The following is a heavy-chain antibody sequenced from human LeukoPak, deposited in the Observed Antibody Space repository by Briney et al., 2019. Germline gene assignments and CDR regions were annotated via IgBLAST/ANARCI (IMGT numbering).Heavy chain of an antibody. Sequence: SETLSLTCTVSGGSISSSSYYWGWIRQPPGKGLEWIGSIYYSGSTYYNPSLKSRVTISVDTSKNQLSLKLSSVTAADTAVYYCARSDFHDSSAYYCSVGCWFDPWGQGTLVTVSS. CDR1: GGSISSSSYY. D-gene: IGHD3-22*01. CDR2: IYYSGST. J-gene: IGHJ5*02. CDR3: ARSDFHDSSAYYCSVGCWFDP. V-gene: IGHV4-39*07.